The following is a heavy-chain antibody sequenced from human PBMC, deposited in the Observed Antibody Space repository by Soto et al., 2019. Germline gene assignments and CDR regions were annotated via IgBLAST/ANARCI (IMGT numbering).Heavy chain of an antibody. CDR2: ISCSGGST. CDR3: AKWALVGSNWFDP. J-gene: IGHJ5*02. D-gene: IGHD3-16*01. V-gene: IGHV3-23*01. CDR1: GFTFSSYG. Sequence: GGSLRLSCAASGFTFSSYGMHWVRQAPGKGLEWVSAISCSGGSTYYADSVKGRFTISRDNSKNTLYLQMNSLRAEDTAVYYCAKWALVGSNWFDPWGQGTLVTVSS.